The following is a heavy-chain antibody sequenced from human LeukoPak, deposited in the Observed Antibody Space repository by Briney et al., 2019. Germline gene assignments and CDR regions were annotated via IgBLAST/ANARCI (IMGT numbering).Heavy chain of an antibody. CDR2: ISTYSGNT. D-gene: IGHD2-2*01. J-gene: IGHJ6*02. Sequence: ASVKVSCKASGYTFINYGITWVRQAPGQGLEWMGWISTYSGNTNYAQQLQGRVTMTSDTSTSTVYMELRSLRSDDTAVHYCARGYCRSTSCHEPPLYGMDVWGQGTTVTVS. CDR3: ARGYCRSTSCHEPPLYGMDV. CDR1: GYTFINYG. V-gene: IGHV1-18*01.